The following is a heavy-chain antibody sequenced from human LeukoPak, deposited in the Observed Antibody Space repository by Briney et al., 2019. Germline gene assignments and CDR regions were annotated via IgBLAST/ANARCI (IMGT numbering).Heavy chain of an antibody. CDR1: GFTVSSNY. CDR2: IYSGGST. V-gene: IGHV3-53*01. D-gene: IGHD5-24*01. Sequence: GGSLILSCAASGFTVSSNYMSGVRQAPGKGLEWVSVIYSGGSTYYADSVKGRFTISRDDSKNTLYLQMNSLRAEDTAVYYCADGYNYAPPLLWGQGTLVTVSS. CDR3: ADGYNYAPPLL. J-gene: IGHJ4*02.